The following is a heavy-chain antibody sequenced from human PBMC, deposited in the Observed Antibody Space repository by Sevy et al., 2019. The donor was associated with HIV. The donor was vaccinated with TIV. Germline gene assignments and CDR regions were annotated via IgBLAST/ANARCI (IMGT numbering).Heavy chain of an antibody. J-gene: IGHJ4*02. CDR2: ISRDGTNT. Sequence: GGSLRLSCAASGLTFSDYWMHWVRQAPGKGLVWVSRISRDGTNTDYAYSVKGRFTISRDNAKNTLYLQINNLRAEDTAVYYCARGSSPLGGNPDWGQGTLVTVSS. CDR1: GLTFSDYW. CDR3: ARGSSPLGGNPD. V-gene: IGHV3-74*01. D-gene: IGHD2-15*01.